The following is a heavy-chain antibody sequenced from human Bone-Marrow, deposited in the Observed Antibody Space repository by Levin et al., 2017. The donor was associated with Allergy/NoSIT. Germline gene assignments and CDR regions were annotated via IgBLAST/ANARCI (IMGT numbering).Heavy chain of an antibody. CDR2: IGRSSAI. CDR3: TRDPSALDY. J-gene: IGHJ4*02. CDR1: GFTFSSYS. Sequence: ASVKVSCAASGFTFSSYSMNWVRQAPGKGLEWVSYIGRSSAIYYADSVKGRFTISRDNAKNSLYLQMNSLRDEDTAVYYCTRDPSALDYWGQGTLVTVSS. V-gene: IGHV3-48*02.